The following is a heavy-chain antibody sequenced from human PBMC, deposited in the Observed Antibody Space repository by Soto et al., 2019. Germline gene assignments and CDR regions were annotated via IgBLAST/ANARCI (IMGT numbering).Heavy chain of an antibody. J-gene: IGHJ3*02. D-gene: IGHD3-9*01. CDR1: GYTFTSYD. CDR3: ARGGETGDAFDI. V-gene: IGHV1-8*01. Sequence: QVQLVQSGAEVKKPGASVKVSCKASGYTFTSYDINWVRQATGQGLEWMGWMNSNSGNTGYAQKFQDRVTMTRNTSIRTAYMALSSLRSDDTAVYYCARGGETGDAFDIWCQGAMVTVSS. CDR2: MNSNSGNT.